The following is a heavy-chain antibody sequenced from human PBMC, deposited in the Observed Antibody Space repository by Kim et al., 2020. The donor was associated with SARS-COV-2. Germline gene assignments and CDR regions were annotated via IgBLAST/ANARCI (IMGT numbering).Heavy chain of an antibody. V-gene: IGHV3-21*01. Sequence: IYQADQMKCRFTIARDNAKKSLYLQMTSLRAEDTDVYYCARDKDSSGYLDAFDIWGQGTMVTVSS. J-gene: IGHJ3*02. CDR2: I. CDR3: ARDKDSSGYLDAFDI. D-gene: IGHD3-22*01.